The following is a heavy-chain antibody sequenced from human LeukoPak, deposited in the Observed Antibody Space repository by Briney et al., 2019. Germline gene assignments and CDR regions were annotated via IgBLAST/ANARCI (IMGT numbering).Heavy chain of an antibody. V-gene: IGHV4-59*12. D-gene: IGHD6-13*01. CDR1: GGSISSYY. Sequence: SETLSLTCTVSGGSISSYYWSWIRQPPGKGLEWIGYIHYSGTTNYNPSLKSRVTISVDTSKNQFSLKLSSVTAADTAVYYCARDARGSSSWYSFDYWGQGTLVTVSS. J-gene: IGHJ4*02. CDR2: IHYSGTT. CDR3: ARDARGSSSWYSFDY.